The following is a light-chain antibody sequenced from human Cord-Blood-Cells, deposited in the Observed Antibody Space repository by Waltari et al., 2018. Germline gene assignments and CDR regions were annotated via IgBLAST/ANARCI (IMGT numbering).Light chain of an antibody. V-gene: IGKV1-6*01. CDR3: LQDYNYPRT. J-gene: IGKJ1*01. Sequence: AIDITQSPSSLSASVGDRVTITCRASQGIRNELGWYQQKPGQAPKLLIYAASSLQSGVPSRFSGSGSGTDFTLTISSLQPEDFATYYCLQDYNYPRTFGQGTKVEIK. CDR1: QGIRNE. CDR2: AAS.